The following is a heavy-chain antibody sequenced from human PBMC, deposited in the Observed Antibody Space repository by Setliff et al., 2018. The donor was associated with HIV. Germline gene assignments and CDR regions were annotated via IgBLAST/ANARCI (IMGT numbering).Heavy chain of an antibody. Sequence: PSETLSLTCTVSQFSIRSGYYWSWIRQPPGKGLEWIASIFHSGTTYYNSALESRVTISVDTSNNQFSLKRSSVTAADTALYYCAKDYSSRVGRMYFDRWGPGILVTVSS. CDR1: QFSIRSGYY. D-gene: IGHD1-26*01. V-gene: IGHV4-38-2*02. J-gene: IGHJ5*02. CDR2: IFHSGTT. CDR3: AKDYSSRVGRMYFDR.